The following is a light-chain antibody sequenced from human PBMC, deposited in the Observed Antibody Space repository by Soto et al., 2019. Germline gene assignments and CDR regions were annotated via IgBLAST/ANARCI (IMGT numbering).Light chain of an antibody. J-gene: IGKJ5*01. CDR3: QHYGSAPRT. V-gene: IGKV3-20*01. Sequence: EILLTHSPGTLSLSQGEIATLSCRSIQSVSSTYLAWYQQKPGQAPRLLIYGASSRATGIPDRFSGSGSGTDFTLTISILEPEDFEVYFCQHYGSAPRTFGQGTGMEIK. CDR1: QSVSSTY. CDR2: GAS.